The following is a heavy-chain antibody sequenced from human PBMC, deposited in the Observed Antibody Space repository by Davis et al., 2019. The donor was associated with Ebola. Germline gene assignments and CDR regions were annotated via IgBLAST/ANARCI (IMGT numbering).Heavy chain of an antibody. J-gene: IGHJ4*02. CDR3: AKDSTPTWRSFLEWPREGLFDY. D-gene: IGHD3-3*02. CDR1: GFTFSSYA. Sequence: SLKISCAASGFTFSSYAMSWVRQAPGTGLEWVSGFSWNSGIIGYADSVKGRFTISRDNAKNSLYLQMNSLRAEDTAVYYCAKDSTPTWRSFLEWPREGLFDYWGQGTLVTVSS. V-gene: IGHV3-9*01. CDR2: FSWNSGII.